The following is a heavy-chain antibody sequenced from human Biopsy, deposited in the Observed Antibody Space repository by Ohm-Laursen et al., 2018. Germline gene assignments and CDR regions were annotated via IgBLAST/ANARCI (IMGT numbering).Heavy chain of an antibody. Sequence: GTLSLTCTVSGGSISGSSWSWIRPAPGRGLEWVGYISYSGSTSNNPSFKSRITISVDTSKNQISLKVTSVTAADTAVYYCAKHGSGWTGDDALHIWGQGTMVTVSS. CDR2: ISYSGST. D-gene: IGHD6-19*01. CDR3: AKHGSGWTGDDALHI. CDR1: GGSISGSS. V-gene: IGHV4-59*08. J-gene: IGHJ3*02.